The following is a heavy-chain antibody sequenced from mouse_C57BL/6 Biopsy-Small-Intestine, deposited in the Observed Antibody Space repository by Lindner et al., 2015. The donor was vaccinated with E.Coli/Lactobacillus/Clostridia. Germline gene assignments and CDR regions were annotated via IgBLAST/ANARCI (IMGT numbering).Heavy chain of an antibody. CDR2: IYPGSGNT. J-gene: IGHJ1*03. CDR3: ARNGPYYGSSYWYFDV. CDR1: GYTFTDYY. Sequence: VQLQESGAELVRPGASVKLSCKASGYTFTDYYINWVKQRPGQGLEWIARIYPGSGNTYYNEKFKGKATLTAEKSSSTAYMQLSSLTSEDSAVYFCARNGPYYGSSYWYFDVWGTGTTVTVSS. D-gene: IGHD1-1*01. V-gene: IGHV1-76*01.